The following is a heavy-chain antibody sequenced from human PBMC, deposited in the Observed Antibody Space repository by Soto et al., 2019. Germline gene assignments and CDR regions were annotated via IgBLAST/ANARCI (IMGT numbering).Heavy chain of an antibody. CDR3: SGPYYDFWSGSAYGIDV. CDR2: IIPIFGTA. Sequence: SVKVSCKACGGTFSSYPISWVRQAPGQGLEWMGGIIPIFGTANYAQKFQGRVTITADKSTSTAYMELSSLRSEDTAVYYCSGPYYDFWSGSAYGIDVWGQGTTVTVSS. J-gene: IGHJ6*02. CDR1: GGTFSSYP. V-gene: IGHV1-69*06. D-gene: IGHD3-3*01.